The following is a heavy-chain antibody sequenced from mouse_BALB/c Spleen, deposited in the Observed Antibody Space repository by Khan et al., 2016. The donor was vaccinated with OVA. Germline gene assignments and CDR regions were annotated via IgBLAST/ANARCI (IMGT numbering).Heavy chain of an antibody. CDR1: GYSITSDYA. J-gene: IGHJ2*01. Sequence: EVQLQESGPGLVKPSQSLSLTCTVTGYSITSDYAWNWIRQFPGNKLEWMGYISYSGRTSYNPSLKSRIYITRDTSKKQFFLQLNSVTTEDTATYYCARSVTMTTVVATDFDYWGQGTTLTVSS. CDR3: ARSVTMTTVVATDFDY. D-gene: IGHD1-1*01. V-gene: IGHV3-2*02. CDR2: ISYSGRT.